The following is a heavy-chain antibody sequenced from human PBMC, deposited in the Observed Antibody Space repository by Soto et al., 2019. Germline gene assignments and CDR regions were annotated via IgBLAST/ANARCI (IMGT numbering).Heavy chain of an antibody. D-gene: IGHD3-10*01. CDR1: GLTFSSYG. CDR3: ARGTWFGELLYYFDY. J-gene: IGHJ4*02. V-gene: IGHV3-33*01. CDR2: IWYDGSNK. Sequence: PGGSLRLSSAASGLTFSSYGMHWVRQAPGKGLEWVAVIWYDGSNKYYADSVKGRFTISRDNSKNTLYLQMNSLRAEDTAVYYCARGTWFGELLYYFDYWVQGTLVTVSS.